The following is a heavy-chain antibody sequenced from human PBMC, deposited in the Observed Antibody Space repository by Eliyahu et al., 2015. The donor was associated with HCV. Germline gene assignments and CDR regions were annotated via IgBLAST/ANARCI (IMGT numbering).Heavy chain of an antibody. V-gene: IGHV1-18*01. CDR3: ARVVSRYFYDTSANLLGRSHYYYMDV. Sequence: QVQLVQPGAEVKKPGASVKLSCQTSGYTFNNYDISWVRQAPGQGFEWMGWISAPNSNTNYAQKFQNRVTMTTDAATTTAYMELRTLRVDDTAVYYCARVVSRYFYDTSANLLGRSHYYYMDVWGTGTTVTVTS. CDR1: GYTFNNYD. J-gene: IGHJ6*03. D-gene: IGHD3-22*01. CDR2: ISAPNSNT.